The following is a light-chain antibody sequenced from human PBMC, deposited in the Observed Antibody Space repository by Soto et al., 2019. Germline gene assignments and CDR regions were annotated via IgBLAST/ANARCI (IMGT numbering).Light chain of an antibody. CDR3: QQYIPNSPWV. CDR2: DVS. Sequence: DILITQSPSTLSASVGDKVTITCRTSQSPSNWLAWYQQRPGKAPRLLIYDVSTLESGVSSRFSGSGSGTEFTLTISDLQPSDFATYYCQQYIPNSPWVFGQGTKVDIK. J-gene: IGKJ1*01. CDR1: QSPSNW. V-gene: IGKV1-5*01.